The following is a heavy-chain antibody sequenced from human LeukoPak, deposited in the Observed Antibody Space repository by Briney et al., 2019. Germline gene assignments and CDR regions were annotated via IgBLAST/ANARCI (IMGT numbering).Heavy chain of an antibody. CDR2: IYPGDSDT. Sequence: GESLKISCKGSGYSFTSYGIGWVRQMPGKGLEWMGIIYPGDSDTRYSPSFQGQVTISADKSISTAYLQWSSLKASDTAMYYCARFGDSSGYSFDYWGQGTLVTVSS. CDR3: ARFGDSSGYSFDY. V-gene: IGHV5-51*01. J-gene: IGHJ4*02. CDR1: GYSFTSYG. D-gene: IGHD3-22*01.